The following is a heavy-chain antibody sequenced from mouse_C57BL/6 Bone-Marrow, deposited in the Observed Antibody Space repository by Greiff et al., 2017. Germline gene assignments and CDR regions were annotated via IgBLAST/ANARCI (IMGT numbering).Heavy chain of an antibody. CDR3: ARDEGIYYGHEWFAY. CDR2: ISDGGSYT. CDR1: GFTFSSYA. J-gene: IGHJ3*01. Sequence: EVMLVESGGGLVKPGGSLKLSCAASGFTFSSYAMSWVRQTPEKRLEWVATISDGGSYTYYPDNVKGRFTISRDNAKSNRYLQMSNLKSEDTAMYYWARDEGIYYGHEWFAYWGQGTLVTVSA. D-gene: IGHD2-2*01. V-gene: IGHV5-4*01.